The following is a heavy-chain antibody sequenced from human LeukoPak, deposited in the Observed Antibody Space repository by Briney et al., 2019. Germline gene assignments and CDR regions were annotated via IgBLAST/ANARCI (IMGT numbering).Heavy chain of an antibody. Sequence: ASVKVSCKASGYTFSSYDINWVRQANGQGLEWMGRMNPNSVNTDYAQKFQGRITMTRNTSISTAYMELSSLRSEDTAVYYCARKIPSYCSSTSCYTYFDYWGQGTLVTVSS. V-gene: IGHV1-8*01. CDR1: GYTFSSYD. J-gene: IGHJ4*02. CDR3: ARKIPSYCSSTSCYTYFDY. D-gene: IGHD2-2*02. CDR2: MNPNSVNT.